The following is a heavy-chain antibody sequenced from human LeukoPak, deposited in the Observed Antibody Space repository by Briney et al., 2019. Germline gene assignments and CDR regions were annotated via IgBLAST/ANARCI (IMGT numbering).Heavy chain of an antibody. D-gene: IGHD3-9*01. Sequence: GGSLRLSCAASGFTLTTYWMHWVRQAPGKGLVWVSRLKSDGSSTSYADSVKGRFTISRDNAKNTLYLQMNSLRAEDTAVYYCARDFPPLDWLDVWGQGTTVTVSS. CDR2: LKSDGSST. CDR1: GFTLTTYW. V-gene: IGHV3-74*01. J-gene: IGHJ6*02. CDR3: ARDFPPLDWLDV.